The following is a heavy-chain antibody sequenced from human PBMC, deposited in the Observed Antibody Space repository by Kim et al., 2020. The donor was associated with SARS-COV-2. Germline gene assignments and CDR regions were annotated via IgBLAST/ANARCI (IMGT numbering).Heavy chain of an antibody. J-gene: IGHJ4*02. CDR1: GFTFSNYW. Sequence: GGSLRLSCAASGFTFSNYWMHWVRQAPGKGLVWVSHINSDESSTSYADSVKGRFTISRDNAKNTLYLQMNSLRAEDTAVYYCARDGRDSGSYPYCDYWGQGSLVTVSS. CDR2: INSDESST. CDR3: ARDGRDSGSYPYCDY. D-gene: IGHD3-10*01. V-gene: IGHV3-74*01.